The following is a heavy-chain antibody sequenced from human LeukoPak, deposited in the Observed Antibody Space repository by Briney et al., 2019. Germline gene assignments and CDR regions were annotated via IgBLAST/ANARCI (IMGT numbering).Heavy chain of an antibody. CDR2: ISDDGSRQ. CDR3: ARVGQPLRYYFDY. J-gene: IGHJ4*02. CDR1: GFTFSNYA. D-gene: IGHD2-2*01. V-gene: IGHV3-30-3*01. Sequence: PGRSLRLTCAATGFTFSNYAIHWGRQAPGKGLEWVAFISDDGSRQHYADSVKGRFTISRDNAKNSLYLQMNSLRAEDTAVYYCARVGQPLRYYFDYWGQGALVTVSS.